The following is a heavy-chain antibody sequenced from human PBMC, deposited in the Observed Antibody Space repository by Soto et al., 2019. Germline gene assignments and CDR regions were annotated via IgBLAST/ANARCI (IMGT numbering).Heavy chain of an antibody. D-gene: IGHD3-10*01. CDR1: GFTFDDHA. CDR3: AKDKGHGEGLED. Sequence: EVQLVESGGGLVQPGRSLRLSCEASGFTFDDHAMNWVRQAPGKGLEWVSGISWNGVSIGYADSVKGRFTISRDNAKKSLYLQMNSLRAEDTAFYYCAKDKGHGEGLEDWGQGTLVTVSS. J-gene: IGHJ4*02. V-gene: IGHV3-9*01. CDR2: ISWNGVSI.